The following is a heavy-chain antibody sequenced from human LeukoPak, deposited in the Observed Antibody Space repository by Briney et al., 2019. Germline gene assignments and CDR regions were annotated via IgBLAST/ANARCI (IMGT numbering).Heavy chain of an antibody. Sequence: PSETLSLTCTVSGGSISSGSYYWSWIRQPPGKGLEWIGYISDSGSTNYNPSLKSRVTISVDTSKNKFSLKLSSVTAADTAVYYCARVIMSSLYYYYMDVWGKGTTVTVSS. CDR1: GGSISSGSYY. V-gene: IGHV4-61*01. CDR2: ISDSGST. J-gene: IGHJ6*03. D-gene: IGHD3-3*01. CDR3: ARVIMSSLYYYYMDV.